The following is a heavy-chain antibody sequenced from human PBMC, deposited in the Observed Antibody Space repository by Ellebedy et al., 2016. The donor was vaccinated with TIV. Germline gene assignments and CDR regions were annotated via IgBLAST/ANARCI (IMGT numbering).Heavy chain of an antibody. CDR2: ISPYNGNT. CDR1: GYTSSRYG. Sequence: ASVKVSCKASGYTSSRYGISWVRQAPGQGLEWMGWISPYNGNTHYAQNLQGRVTMTTDTSTSTAYMELRSLRSDDTAVYYCAREGVAGMFYFDYWGQGTPVTVSS. V-gene: IGHV1-18*01. J-gene: IGHJ4*02. D-gene: IGHD6-19*01. CDR3: AREGVAGMFYFDY.